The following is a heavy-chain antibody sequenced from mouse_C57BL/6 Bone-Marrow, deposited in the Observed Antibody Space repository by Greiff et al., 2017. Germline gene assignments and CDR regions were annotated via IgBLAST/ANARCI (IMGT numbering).Heavy chain of an antibody. CDR3: SRDNWVDY. CDR2: IYPGDGDT. Sequence: VKLQESGPELVKPGASVKISCKASGYAFSSSWMNWVKQRPGKGLEWIGRIYPGDGDTNYNGKFKGKATLTADKSSSTAFMQLSSLTSEVSAVYSCSRDNWVDYWGQGTTLTVSS. J-gene: IGHJ2*01. CDR1: GYAFSSSW. D-gene: IGHD4-1*02. V-gene: IGHV1-82*01.